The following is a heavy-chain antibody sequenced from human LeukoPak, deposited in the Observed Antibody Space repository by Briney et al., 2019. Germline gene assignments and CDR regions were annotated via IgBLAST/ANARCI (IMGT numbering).Heavy chain of an antibody. CDR1: GGSISSYY. Sequence: PSETLSLTCTVSGGSISSYYWSWIRQPPAKGLEWIGRIYSSGTTNNNPSLKSRVTMSIDTSKNQFALKLSSVTAADTAVYFCARGGDGYTFDYWGQGTLVTVSS. CDR2: IYSSGTT. D-gene: IGHD5-24*01. V-gene: IGHV4-4*07. CDR3: ARGGDGYTFDY. J-gene: IGHJ4*02.